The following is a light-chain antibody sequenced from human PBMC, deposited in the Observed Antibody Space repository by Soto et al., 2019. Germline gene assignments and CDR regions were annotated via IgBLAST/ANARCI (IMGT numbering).Light chain of an antibody. J-gene: IGKJ1*01. Sequence: DIQMTQSPSTLSASVGDRVTITCRASQSISSWLAWYQQKPGKAPKLLIYDASSLESGVPSRFSGSGSGTEFTLTISSLQPDDFATYYCQQYNSYSRTFGQGHKGHIK. V-gene: IGKV1-5*01. CDR1: QSISSW. CDR3: QQYNSYSRT. CDR2: DAS.